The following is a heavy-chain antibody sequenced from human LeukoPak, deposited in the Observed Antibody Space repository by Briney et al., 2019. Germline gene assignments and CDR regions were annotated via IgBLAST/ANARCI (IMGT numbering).Heavy chain of an antibody. CDR2: IYYSGNT. CDR3: ARHDGSNNLDY. V-gene: IGHV4-39*01. D-gene: IGHD1-14*01. J-gene: IGHJ4*02. Sequence: PSETMSLTCTVSGGSITSSGYYWGWIRQPPGKGLEWIGSIYYSGNTYYKPSLKSRVTISVDTSKNQFSLKLSSVTAADTAVYYCARHDGSNNLDYWGQGTLVTVSS. CDR1: GGSITSSGYY.